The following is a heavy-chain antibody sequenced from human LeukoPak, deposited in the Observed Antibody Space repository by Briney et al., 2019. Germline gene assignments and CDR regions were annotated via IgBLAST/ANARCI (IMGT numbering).Heavy chain of an antibody. CDR3: ARGFYGGGYSYEGGNNWFDP. CDR1: GGSISSYY. V-gene: IGHV4-59*01. J-gene: IGHJ5*02. CDR2: IYYSGST. Sequence: PSETLSLTCTVSGGSISSYYWSWIRQPPGKGLEWIGYIYYSGSTNYNPSLKSRVTISVDTSKNQFSLKLSSVTAADTAVYYCARGFYGGGYSYEGGNNWFDPWGQGTLVTVSS. D-gene: IGHD5-18*01.